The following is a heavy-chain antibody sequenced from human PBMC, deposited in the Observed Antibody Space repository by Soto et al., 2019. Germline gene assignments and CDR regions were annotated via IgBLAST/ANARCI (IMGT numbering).Heavy chain of an antibody. J-gene: IGHJ4*02. CDR2: ISGSGGST. V-gene: IGHV3-23*01. Sequence: GGSLRLSCAASGFTFSSYSMNWVRQAPGKGLEWVSAISGSGGSTYYADSVKGRFTISRDNSKNTLYLQMNSLRAEDTAVYYCAKSRVDCSGGSCYTFDYWGQGTLVTVSS. CDR3: AKSRVDCSGGSCYTFDY. D-gene: IGHD2-15*01. CDR1: GFTFSSYS.